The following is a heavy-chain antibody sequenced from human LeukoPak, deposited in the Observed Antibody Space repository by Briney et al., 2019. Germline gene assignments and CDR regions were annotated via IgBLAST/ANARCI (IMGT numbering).Heavy chain of an antibody. Sequence: PSETLSLTCTVSGGSISSGGYYWSWIRQHPGKGLEWIGYIYYSGSTYYNPSLRSRVTISVDTSKNQFSLKLSSVTAADTAVYYCARGRGSAYFDYWGQGTLVTVSS. J-gene: IGHJ4*02. CDR1: GGSISSGGYY. CDR2: IYYSGST. V-gene: IGHV4-31*03. D-gene: IGHD3-10*01. CDR3: ARGRGSAYFDY.